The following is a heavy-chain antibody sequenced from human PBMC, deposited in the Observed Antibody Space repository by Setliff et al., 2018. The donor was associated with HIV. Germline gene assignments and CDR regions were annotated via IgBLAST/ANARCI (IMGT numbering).Heavy chain of an antibody. CDR1: GYTFTSYG. Sequence: GASVKVSCKASGYTFTSYGISWVRQAPGQGLEWMGWISAYNGNTNYAQKLQGRVTMTTDTSTSTAYMELSSLRSDDTAVYYCASSKRGRYYNFWSGLTFDYWGQGTLVTVSS. J-gene: IGHJ4*02. CDR2: ISAYNGNT. D-gene: IGHD3-3*01. CDR3: ASSKRGRYYNFWSGLTFDY. V-gene: IGHV1-18*01.